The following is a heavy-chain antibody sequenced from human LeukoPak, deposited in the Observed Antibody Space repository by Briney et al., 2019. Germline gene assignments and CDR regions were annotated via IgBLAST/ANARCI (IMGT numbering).Heavy chain of an antibody. CDR3: ARTMGATIDY. Sequence: GGSLRLSWAASGFIFNSYSMNWVRQAPGKGLEWVSSITSSSTYIYYADSVKGRFTISRDNAKNSLYLQMSSLSAEDTAVYYCARTMGATIDYWGQGTLVTVSS. CDR1: GFIFNSYS. CDR2: ITSSSTYI. D-gene: IGHD1-26*01. J-gene: IGHJ4*02. V-gene: IGHV3-21*01.